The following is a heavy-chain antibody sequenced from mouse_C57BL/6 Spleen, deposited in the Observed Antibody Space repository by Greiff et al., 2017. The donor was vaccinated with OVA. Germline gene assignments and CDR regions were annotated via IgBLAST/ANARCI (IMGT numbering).Heavy chain of an antibody. CDR2: IDPSDSYT. Sequence: VQLQQPGAELVMPGASVKLSCKASGYTFTSYWMHWVKQRPGQGLEWIGEIDPSDSYTNYNQKFKGKSTLTVDKSSSTAYMQLSSLTSEDSAVYYCARYDYDGYFDVWGTGTTVTVSS. CDR3: ARYDYDGYFDV. D-gene: IGHD2-4*01. J-gene: IGHJ1*03. V-gene: IGHV1-69*01. CDR1: GYTFTSYW.